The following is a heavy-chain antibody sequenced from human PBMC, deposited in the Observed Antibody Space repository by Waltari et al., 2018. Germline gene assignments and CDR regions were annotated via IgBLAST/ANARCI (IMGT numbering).Heavy chain of an antibody. J-gene: IGHJ4*02. CDR3: AGGGRREEWLVAVDY. CDR2: TRAYNGNP. CDR1: GYTFTSYG. D-gene: IGHD6-19*01. Sequence: QVQLVQSGAEVKKPGASVKVSCKASGYTFTSYGISWVRQAPGQGLEWMGWTRAYNGNPNYAKKLQGRVTMTKDKSTSTAYMELRSRRSDDTAVYYCAGGGRREEWLVAVDYWGQGTLVTVSS. V-gene: IGHV1-18*01.